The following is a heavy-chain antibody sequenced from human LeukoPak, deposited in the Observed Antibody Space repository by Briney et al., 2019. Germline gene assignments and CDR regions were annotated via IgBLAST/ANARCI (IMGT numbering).Heavy chain of an antibody. J-gene: IGHJ4*02. CDR3: ARLKLTMVRGGTSYFDY. Sequence: VSVKVSCKASGYTFTGYYMHWVRQAPGQGLEWMGWINPNSGGTNYAQKFQGRVTMTRDTSISTAYMELSRLRSDDTAVYYCARLKLTMVRGGTSYFDYWGQGTLVTVSS. CDR1: GYTFTGYY. D-gene: IGHD3-10*01. CDR2: INPNSGGT. V-gene: IGHV1-2*02.